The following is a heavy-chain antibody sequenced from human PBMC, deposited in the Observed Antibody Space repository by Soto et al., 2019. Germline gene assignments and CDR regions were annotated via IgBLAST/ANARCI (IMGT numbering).Heavy chain of an antibody. CDR1: GFSLSTSGGG. V-gene: IGHV2-5*02. CDR3: AHSRGGGNSAWFDP. CDR2: IYWDDDK. D-gene: IGHD2-21*02. J-gene: IGHJ5*02. Sequence: QITLKESGPTLVKPTQTLTLTCTFSGFSLSTSGGGVGWIRQPPGKALEWLALIYWDDDKRYSPSLKNRLTITKDTSNDQVVLTMTNMDPVYTATYYCAHSRGGGNSAWFDPWGQGTLVTVSS.